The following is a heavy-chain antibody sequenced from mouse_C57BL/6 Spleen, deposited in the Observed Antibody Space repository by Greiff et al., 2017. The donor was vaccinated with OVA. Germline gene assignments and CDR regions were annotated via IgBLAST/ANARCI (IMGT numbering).Heavy chain of an antibody. D-gene: IGHD2-1*01. CDR3: ARYSNYYFDD. V-gene: IGHV7-3*01. J-gene: IGHJ2*01. CDR2: IRNKANGYTT. CDR1: GFTFTDYY. Sequence: EVKLVESGGGLVQPGGSLSLSCAASGFTFTDYYMSWVRQPPGKALEWLGFIRNKANGYTTEYSASVKGRFTISRDNSQSILYLQMNALRAEDSATYYCARYSNYYFDDWGQGTTLTVSS.